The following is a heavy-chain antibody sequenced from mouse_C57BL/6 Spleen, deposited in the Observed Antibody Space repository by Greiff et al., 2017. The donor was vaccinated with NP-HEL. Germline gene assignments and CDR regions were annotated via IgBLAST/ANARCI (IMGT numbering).Heavy chain of an antibody. CDR2: IWPGGST. J-gene: IGHJ2*01. D-gene: IGHD1-3*01. CDR1: GFSLTSYG. CDR3: ARLEDI. Sequence: QVQLKESGPGLVAPSQTLSITCTVSGFSLTSYGVHWVRQPPGKGLEWLGVIWPGGSTTFNSALLSRLNISKDNFNSQVVLKMNSLQTDDTAMYYCARLEDIWGQGTTLTVSS. V-gene: IGHV2-9*02.